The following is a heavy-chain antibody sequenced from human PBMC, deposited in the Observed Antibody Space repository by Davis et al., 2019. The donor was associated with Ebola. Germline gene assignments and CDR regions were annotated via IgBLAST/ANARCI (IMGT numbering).Heavy chain of an antibody. CDR1: GSSFASYW. CDR3: ARGNVANFFDP. Sequence: PAGSLRLSCKASGSSFASYWIVWLRQMPGEGLEWMGIIYPHDFTTKYNPSFEGQVTMSADKSINTVYLQWSSLGASDTAIYYCARGNVANFFDPWGQGTQVTVSS. D-gene: IGHD5-12*01. J-gene: IGHJ5*02. CDR2: IYPHDFTT. V-gene: IGHV5-51*01.